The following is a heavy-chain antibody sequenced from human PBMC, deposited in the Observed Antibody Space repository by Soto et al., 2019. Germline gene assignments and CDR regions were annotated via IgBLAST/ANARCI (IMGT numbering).Heavy chain of an antibody. CDR1: GLAVSDYN. J-gene: IGHJ4*02. CDR3: ARSSLTYFEF. CDR2: ISGSGSTT. V-gene: IGHV3-11*01. Sequence: GSPRLSCTAAGLAVSDYNMSWIRQAPGKGLEWLAYISGSGSTTYYTDSVKGRFAISRDNARTSLYLQINSLRVEDSAVYYCARSSLTYFEFWGQGTLVTVS.